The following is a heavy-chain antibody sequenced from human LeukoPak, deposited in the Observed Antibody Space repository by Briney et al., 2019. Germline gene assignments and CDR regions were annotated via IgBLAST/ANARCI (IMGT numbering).Heavy chain of an antibody. Sequence: ASVKVSCKASGYTFTSYGISWVRQAPGQGPEWMGWISAYNGNTNYAQKLQGRVTMTTDTSTSTAYVELRSLRAEDTAVYYCAKHALAVGTHYFDYWGQGTLSPSPQ. CDR1: GYTFTSYG. D-gene: IGHD6-19*01. V-gene: IGHV1-18*04. J-gene: IGHJ4*02. CDR2: ISAYNGNT. CDR3: AKHALAVGTHYFDY.